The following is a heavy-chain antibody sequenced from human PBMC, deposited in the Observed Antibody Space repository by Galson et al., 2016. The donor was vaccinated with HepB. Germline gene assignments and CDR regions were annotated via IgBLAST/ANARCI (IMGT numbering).Heavy chain of an antibody. CDR1: GFSVTSYA. Sequence: SLRLSCAASGFSVTSYALHWVRQAPGKGPEWVALISDDSSDGHYADSVKGRLTIFRDSSKNTVYLQLNRLTAEDTAVYFCARDQGQQLPSLLYTYGLDVWGQGTTVSVSS. D-gene: IGHD6-13*01. CDR2: ISDDSSDG. J-gene: IGHJ6*02. CDR3: ARDQGQQLPSLLYTYGLDV. V-gene: IGHV3-30*04.